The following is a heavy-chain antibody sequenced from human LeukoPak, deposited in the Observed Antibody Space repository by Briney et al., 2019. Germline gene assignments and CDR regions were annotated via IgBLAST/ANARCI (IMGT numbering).Heavy chain of an antibody. J-gene: IGHJ6*02. Sequence: SQTLSLTCTVSGFSISSGGYYWSWIRQHPGKGLEWIGYIYYSGSTYYNPSLKSRVTISVDTSKNQFSLKLSSVTAADTAVYYCARLGGPHYYYYGMDVWGQGTTVTVSS. V-gene: IGHV4-31*03. CDR1: GFSISSGGYY. CDR2: IYYSGST. CDR3: ARLGGPHYYYYGMDV.